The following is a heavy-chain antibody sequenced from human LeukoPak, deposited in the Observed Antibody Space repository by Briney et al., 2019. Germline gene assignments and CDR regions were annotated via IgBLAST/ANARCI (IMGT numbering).Heavy chain of an antibody. CDR2: IYSGGST. CDR1: GFTFSSYA. V-gene: IGHV3-53*01. J-gene: IGHJ5*02. CDR3: VRVSGFCTNGVCPSFDP. D-gene: IGHD2-8*01. Sequence: PGGSLRLSCAASGFTFSSYAMHWVRQAPGKGLEWVSVIYSGGSTYYADSVKGRFTISRDNSKNTLYLQMNSLRAEDTAVYYCVRVSGFCTNGVCPSFDPWGQGTLVTVSS.